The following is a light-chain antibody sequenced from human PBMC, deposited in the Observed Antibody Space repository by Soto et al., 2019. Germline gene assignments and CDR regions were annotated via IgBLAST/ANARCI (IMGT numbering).Light chain of an antibody. CDR2: GAS. J-gene: IGKJ5*01. V-gene: IGKV3-15*01. CDR3: QQYNNWPIT. Sequence: EIVLTQSPCTLSLSPGERATLSCRASQSVSSSYLAWYQQKPGQAPRLLIYGASSRATGIPARFSGSGSGTEFTLTISSLQSEDFEIYYCQQYNNWPITFGQGTRLEIK. CDR1: QSVSSSY.